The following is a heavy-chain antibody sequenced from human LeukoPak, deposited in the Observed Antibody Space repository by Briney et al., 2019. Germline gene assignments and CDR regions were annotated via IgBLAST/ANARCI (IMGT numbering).Heavy chain of an antibody. J-gene: IGHJ4*02. Sequence: PGGSLRLSCAASGFTFNSYWMHWVRQAPGKGLVGVSHINIDGSSTNYADSVKGRFTISRDNAKNTLYLQMNSLRAEDTAVYYCAKDTLWFGEVGYFDYWGQGTLVTVSS. V-gene: IGHV3-74*01. CDR3: AKDTLWFGEVGYFDY. CDR1: GFTFNSYW. D-gene: IGHD3-10*01. CDR2: INIDGSST.